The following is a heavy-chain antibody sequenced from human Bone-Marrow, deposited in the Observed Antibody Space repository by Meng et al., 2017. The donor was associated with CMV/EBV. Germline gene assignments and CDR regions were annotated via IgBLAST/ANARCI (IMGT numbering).Heavy chain of an antibody. CDR3: ARDLEETVVTPKPFDY. CDR1: GFTFSSYD. Sequence: GESLKISCAASGFTFSSYDMHWVRQATGKGLEWVSAIGTAGDTYYPGSVKGRFTISRENAKNSLYLQMNSLRAGDTAVYYCARDLEETVVTPKPFDYWGQGTLVTVSS. CDR2: IGTAGDT. D-gene: IGHD4-23*01. V-gene: IGHV3-13*01. J-gene: IGHJ4*02.